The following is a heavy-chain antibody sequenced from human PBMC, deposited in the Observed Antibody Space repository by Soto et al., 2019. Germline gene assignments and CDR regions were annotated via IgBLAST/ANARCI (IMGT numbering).Heavy chain of an antibody. CDR3: ARSLWFGELH. CDR2: IYWDNDK. J-gene: IGHJ4*02. CDR1: GFSLSTTGVG. Sequence: QITLKESGPTLVKPTQTLTLTCSFSGFSLSTTGVGVGWIRQSPGKALEWLAIIYWDNDKRYSPSLKSRVTITKDTAQHQVVLTVTNMDPVDTATHYCARSLWFGELHWGQGALVTVSS. V-gene: IGHV2-5*02. D-gene: IGHD3-10*01.